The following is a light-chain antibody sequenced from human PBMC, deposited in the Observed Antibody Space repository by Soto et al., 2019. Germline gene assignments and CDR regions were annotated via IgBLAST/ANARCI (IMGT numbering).Light chain of an antibody. Sequence: QTVVTQEPSFPVSPGGTVTLTCGLSSGSVSTSYYPSWYQQTPGQAPRTLIYSTNTRSSGVPDRFSGSILGNKAALTITGAQADDESDYYCVLYMGSGISLFGGRTKVTVL. CDR1: SGSVSTSYY. V-gene: IGLV8-61*01. J-gene: IGLJ3*02. CDR3: VLYMGSGISL. CDR2: STN.